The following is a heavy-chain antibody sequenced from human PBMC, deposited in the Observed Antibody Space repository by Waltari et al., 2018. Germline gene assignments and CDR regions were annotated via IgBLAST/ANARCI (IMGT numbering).Heavy chain of an antibody. Sequence: QLQLQESGPGLVRPSETLSLTCTVSGCSISSSYYYWGWIRQPPGKGLEWIGSIYYNGITYYNPSLESRVTISADTSKNQFSLKLKSVTAADTAVYYCARTGYCSTTSCTFFDYWGQGTLVTVSS. CDR2: IYYNGIT. CDR3: ARTGYCSTTSCTFFDY. D-gene: IGHD2-2*01. CDR1: GCSISSSYYY. V-gene: IGHV4-39*01. J-gene: IGHJ4*02.